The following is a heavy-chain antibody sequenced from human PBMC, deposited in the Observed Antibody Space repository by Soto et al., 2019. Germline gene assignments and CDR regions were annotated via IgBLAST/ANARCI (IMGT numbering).Heavy chain of an antibody. CDR1: GGSVSSFF. V-gene: IGHV4-59*02. Sequence: KPSETLSLTCTVSGGSVSSFFWSWIRQPPGRGLEWIGYLYYGGSTHYSPSLKSRVTISVDTSQNQFSLNLMSVTAADTAIYYCARVRHGRTCFDYWSQGTLTTVST. CDR3: ARVRHGRTCFDY. CDR2: LYYGGST. J-gene: IGHJ4*02.